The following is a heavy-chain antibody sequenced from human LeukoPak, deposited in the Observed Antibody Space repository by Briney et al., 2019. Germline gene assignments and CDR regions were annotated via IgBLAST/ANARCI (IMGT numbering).Heavy chain of an antibody. Sequence: PGGSLRLSCAASGFTFSSYGMHWVRQAPGKGLEWAAVIWYDGSNKYYAGSVKGRFTISRDNSKNTLYLQMNSLRAEDTAVYYCAKDRTIIVVPTALGGWGQGTLVTVSS. J-gene: IGHJ4*02. V-gene: IGHV3-30*02. CDR1: GFTFSSYG. CDR3: AKDRTIIVVPTALGG. CDR2: IWYDGSNK. D-gene: IGHD2-2*01.